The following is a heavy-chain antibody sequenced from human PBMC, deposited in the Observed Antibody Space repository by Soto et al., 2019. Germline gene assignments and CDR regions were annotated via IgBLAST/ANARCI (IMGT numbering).Heavy chain of an antibody. CDR3: AKGVRDFWIYYYGMDV. D-gene: IGHD3-3*01. J-gene: IGHJ6*02. V-gene: IGHV3-23*01. CDR2: ISGSGGST. Sequence: PGGSLRLSCAAPGFTFSSYAMSGVRQAPGKGLEGGSGISGSGGSTDYSDSVKGRFTIPRDNSKNTLYLQMDSLRAEDTAVYYCAKGVRDFWIYYYGMDVWGQGTTVTVSS. CDR1: GFTFSSYA.